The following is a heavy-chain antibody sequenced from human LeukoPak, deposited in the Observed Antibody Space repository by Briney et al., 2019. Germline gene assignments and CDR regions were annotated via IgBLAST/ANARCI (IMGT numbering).Heavy chain of an antibody. J-gene: IGHJ4*02. CDR2: IGTTGDT. Sequence: GGSLRLSCDASGFTFSGYDMHWVRQATGKGLEWVSAIGTTGDTYYSDSVRGRFTISRENAKNSLDLQMNSLRAGDTAVYYCARSPSYSSSRYALDSWGQGTLVTVSS. V-gene: IGHV3-13*01. CDR1: GFTFSGYD. CDR3: ARSPSYSSSRYALDS. D-gene: IGHD6-13*01.